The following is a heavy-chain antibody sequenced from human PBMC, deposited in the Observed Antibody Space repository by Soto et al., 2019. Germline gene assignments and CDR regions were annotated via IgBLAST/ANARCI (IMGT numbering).Heavy chain of an antibody. Sequence: QIQLVQSGGEVKKPGASVKVSCKSSGYNFISHIITWVRQAPGQGLEWMGRISAYNGNTNHAQKFQGRLTMTTDTSTSTAYRELRSLRSDDTAVYYCARGAFCGGSPGCRDMDVWGQGTTVTVSS. V-gene: IGHV1-18*01. CDR2: ISAYNGNT. J-gene: IGHJ6*02. CDR1: GYNFISHI. D-gene: IGHD2-21*01. CDR3: ARGAFCGGSPGCRDMDV.